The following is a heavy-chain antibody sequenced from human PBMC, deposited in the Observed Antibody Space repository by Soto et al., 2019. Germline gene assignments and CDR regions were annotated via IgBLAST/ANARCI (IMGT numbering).Heavy chain of an antibody. Sequence: VQLQQWGAGLLKPSETLSLTCAVYGGSFSGYYWSWIRQPPGKGLEWIGEINHSGSTNYNPSLKSRVTISVDTSKNQFSLKLSSVTAADTAVYYCARSYYYGSGSYYAQYYYYGMDVWGQGTTVTVSS. CDR3: ARSYYYGSGSYYAQYYYYGMDV. CDR1: GGSFSGYY. CDR2: INHSGST. J-gene: IGHJ6*02. D-gene: IGHD3-10*01. V-gene: IGHV4-34*01.